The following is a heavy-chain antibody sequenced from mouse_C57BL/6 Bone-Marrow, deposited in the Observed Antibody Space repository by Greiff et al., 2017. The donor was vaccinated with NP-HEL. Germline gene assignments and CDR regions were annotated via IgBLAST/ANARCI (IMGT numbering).Heavy chain of an antibody. CDR2: IDPENGDT. J-gene: IGHJ2*01. D-gene: IGHD2-1*01. V-gene: IGHV14-4*01. CDR1: GFNIKDDY. CDR3: TDYGNYVFDY. Sequence: VQLKQSGAELVRPGASVKLSCTASGFNIKDDYMHWVKQRPEQGLEWIGWIDPENGDTEYASKFQGKATITADTSSNTAYLQLSSLTSEDTAVYYCTDYGNYVFDYWGQGTTLTVSS.